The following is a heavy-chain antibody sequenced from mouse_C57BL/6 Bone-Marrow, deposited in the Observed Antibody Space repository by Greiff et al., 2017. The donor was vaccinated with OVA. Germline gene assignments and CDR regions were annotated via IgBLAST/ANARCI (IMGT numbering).Heavy chain of an antibody. V-gene: IGHV1-50*01. Sequence: QVQLQQPGAELVKPGASVKLSCKASGYTFTSYWMQWVKQRPGQGLEWIGEIDPSDSYTNYNQKFKGKATLTVDTSSSTAYMQLSSLTSEDSAVYYCARRESLAWFAYWGQGTLVTVSA. D-gene: IGHD6-2*01. CDR2: IDPSDSYT. CDR3: ARRESLAWFAY. CDR1: GYTFTSYW. J-gene: IGHJ3*01.